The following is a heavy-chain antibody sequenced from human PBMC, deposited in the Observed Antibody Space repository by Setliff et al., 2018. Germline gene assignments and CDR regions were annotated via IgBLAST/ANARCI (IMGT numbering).Heavy chain of an antibody. Sequence: GGSLRLSCAASGFTFSSYNMDWVRQAPGKGLEWVSYINSRSSTIYYADSVKGRFTISRDNAKNSLYLQMNSLRAEDTAVYYCARDPRYGLGSYSGSIKYGVDVWGQGTTVTVSS. J-gene: IGHJ6*02. CDR1: GFTFSSYN. D-gene: IGHD3-10*01. CDR2: INSRSSTI. V-gene: IGHV3-48*04. CDR3: ARDPRYGLGSYSGSIKYGVDV.